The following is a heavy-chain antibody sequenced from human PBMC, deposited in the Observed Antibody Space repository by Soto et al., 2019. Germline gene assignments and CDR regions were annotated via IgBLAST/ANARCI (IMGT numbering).Heavy chain of an antibody. Sequence: QVQLVQSGAEVKKPGASVKVSCKASGYTFTGYYMHWVRQAHGQRLEWMGWINPNSGGTNYAQKFQGWVTMTGDTSISTAYMELSRLRSDDTAVYYCARGRKCSGGSCNEKDHYYYYYGMDVWGQGTTVTVSS. J-gene: IGHJ6*02. V-gene: IGHV1-2*04. D-gene: IGHD2-15*01. CDR2: INPNSGGT. CDR1: GYTFTGYY. CDR3: ARGRKCSGGSCNEKDHYYYYYGMDV.